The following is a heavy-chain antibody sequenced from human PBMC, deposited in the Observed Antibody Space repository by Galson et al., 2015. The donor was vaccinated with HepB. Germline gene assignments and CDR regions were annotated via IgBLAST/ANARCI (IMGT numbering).Heavy chain of an antibody. D-gene: IGHD6-19*01. CDR1: GFSLSTSGVR. V-gene: IGHV2-70*04. Sequence: PALVKPTQTLTLTCTFSGFSLSTSGVRVSWIRQPPEKALEWLARIDWDDDKFYSTSLKTRLSISKDTSKNQVVLTMTNLDPVDTATYYCARIQRTSGWNNWFDPWGQGTLVTVSS. J-gene: IGHJ5*02. CDR3: ARIQRTSGWNNWFDP. CDR2: IDWDDDK.